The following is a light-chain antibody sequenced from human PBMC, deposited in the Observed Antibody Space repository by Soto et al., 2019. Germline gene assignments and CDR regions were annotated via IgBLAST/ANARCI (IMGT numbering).Light chain of an antibody. CDR1: QSIRNW. CDR3: QQYNTYWT. V-gene: IGKV1-5*01. CDR2: DAS. J-gene: IGKJ1*01. Sequence: DIQMTQSPSTLSASVGDRVTITCRASQSIRNWLAWYQQQPGKAPKLLIYDASSLESGVPSRFSGSGSGTEFTLTISXLQPDDFATYYCQQYNTYWTFGQGTKVDSK.